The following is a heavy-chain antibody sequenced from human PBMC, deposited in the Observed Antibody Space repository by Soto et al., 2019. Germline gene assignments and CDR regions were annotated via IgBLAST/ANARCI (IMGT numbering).Heavy chain of an antibody. Sequence: ASVKVSCKASGGTFSSYAISWVRQAPGQWLEWMGGIIPIFGTANYAQKFQGRVTITADESTSPAYMELSSLRSEDTAVYYCARALEAAGRRADYYYGMDVWGQGTTVTVSS. J-gene: IGHJ6*01. CDR1: GGTFSSYA. V-gene: IGHV1-69*13. CDR2: IIPIFGTA. D-gene: IGHD6-13*01. CDR3: ARALEAAGRRADYYYGMDV.